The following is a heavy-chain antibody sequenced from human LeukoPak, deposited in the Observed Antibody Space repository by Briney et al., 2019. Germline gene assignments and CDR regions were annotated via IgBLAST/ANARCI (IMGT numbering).Heavy chain of an antibody. CDR2: MNLNRGNT. Sequence: AASVTVSCKASGYTFTSYDINWVGQAPGQGVERMGWMNLNRGNTGYAQKFQGRVTMTRNTSISTAYMELSSLRSEDTAVYYCARGSPGIAGGDYWGQGTLVTVSS. CDR1: GYTFTSYD. CDR3: ARGSPGIAGGDY. J-gene: IGHJ4*02. D-gene: IGHD6-13*01. V-gene: IGHV1-8*01.